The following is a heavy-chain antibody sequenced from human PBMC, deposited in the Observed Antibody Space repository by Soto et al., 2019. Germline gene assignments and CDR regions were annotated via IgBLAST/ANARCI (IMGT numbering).Heavy chain of an antibody. CDR2: ISYDGSNK. Sequence: GGSLRLSCAASGFTFSSYGMHWVRQAPGKGLEWVAVISYDGSNKYYADSVKGRFTISRDDSKNTLYLQVNSLRAEDTAVYYCAKDVGGYCYGQHVEYWGQGTLVTVSS. V-gene: IGHV3-30*18. CDR3: AKDVGGYCYGQHVEY. D-gene: IGHD5-18*01. J-gene: IGHJ4*02. CDR1: GFTFSSYG.